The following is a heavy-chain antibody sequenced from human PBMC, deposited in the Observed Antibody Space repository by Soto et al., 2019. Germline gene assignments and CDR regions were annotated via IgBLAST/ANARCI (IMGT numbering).Heavy chain of an antibody. CDR1: GFTFSSYP. J-gene: IGHJ4*02. CDR2: TSGDGRIM. D-gene: IGHD6-25*01. Sequence: GGSLRLSCAGSGFTFSSYPMHWVRQAPGKGLEHVSSTSGDGRIMYYLDSVKGRFTISRDNSKNTLYLQMGSLRTEDMAVYYCARGRAAYYFDYWGQGALVTVSS. CDR3: ARGRAAYYFDY. V-gene: IGHV3-64*02.